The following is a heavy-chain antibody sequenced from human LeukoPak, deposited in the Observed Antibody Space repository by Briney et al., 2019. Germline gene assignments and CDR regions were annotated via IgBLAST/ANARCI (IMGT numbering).Heavy chain of an antibody. CDR3: AGDLTVFSYGDAFDI. J-gene: IGHJ3*02. CDR2: ISSSSSHI. CDR1: GFSFNNFG. D-gene: IGHD3-9*01. Sequence: GGALRLSCAASGFSFNNFGINWVRQAPGKGLEWVSSISSSSSHIYYADSVKGRFTISRDNTNNSVYLQMNSLRAEDTAVYYCAGDLTVFSYGDAFDIWGQGTMVTVSS. V-gene: IGHV3-21*01.